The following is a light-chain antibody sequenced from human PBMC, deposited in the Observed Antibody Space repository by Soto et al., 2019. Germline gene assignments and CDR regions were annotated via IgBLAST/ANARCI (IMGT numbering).Light chain of an antibody. J-gene: IGKJ1*01. CDR2: WAS. CDR1: QSVLYSSDNKNY. CDR3: QQYYSTPWT. Sequence: DIVMTQSPDSLAVSLGERATINCKSSQSVLYSSDNKNYLAWYQQRPGQPPKLLFYWASTRESGVPDRFSGSGSGTDFTLTITSLQAEDVPVYYCQQYYSTPWTFGQGTKVEIK. V-gene: IGKV4-1*01.